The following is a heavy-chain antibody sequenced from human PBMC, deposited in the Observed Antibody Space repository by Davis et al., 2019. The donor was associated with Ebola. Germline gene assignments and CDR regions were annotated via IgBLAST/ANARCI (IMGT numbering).Heavy chain of an antibody. CDR3: AREGGDYSPAYYFDY. D-gene: IGHD4-17*01. V-gene: IGHV3-30-3*01. Sequence: GESLKISCAASGFTFSSYAMHWVRQAPGKGLEWVAVISYDGSNKYYADSVKGRFTISRDNSKNTLYLQMNSLRAEDTAVYYCAREGGDYSPAYYFDYWGQGTLVTVSS. CDR1: GFTFSSYA. CDR2: ISYDGSNK. J-gene: IGHJ4*02.